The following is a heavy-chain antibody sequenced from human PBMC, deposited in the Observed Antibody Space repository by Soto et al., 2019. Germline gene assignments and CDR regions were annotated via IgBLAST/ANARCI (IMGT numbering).Heavy chain of an antibody. J-gene: IGHJ4*02. CDR2: ISGSGGST. CDR1: GFTFSSYA. D-gene: IGHD6-13*01. V-gene: IGHV3-23*01. CDR3: AKAPVQTEAAGNYFYY. Sequence: EVQLLESGGGLVQPGGSLRLSCAASGFTFSSYAMSWVRQAPGKGLEWVSAISGSGGSTYYADSVKGRFTISRDNSTNTLYLQMNSLRAEDTAVYYCAKAPVQTEAAGNYFYYWGQGTLVTVSS.